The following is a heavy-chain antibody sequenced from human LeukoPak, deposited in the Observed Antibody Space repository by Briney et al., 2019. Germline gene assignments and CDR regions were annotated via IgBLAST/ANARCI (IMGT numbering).Heavy chain of an antibody. V-gene: IGHV4-34*01. D-gene: IGHD1-20*01. Sequence: SETLSLTCAVYGGSFSGYYWSWIRQPPGKGLEWIGEINHSGSTNYNPSLKSRVTISVDTSKNQFSLKLSSVTAADTAVYYCARYNWNYLDYWGQGTLVTASS. CDR2: INHSGST. J-gene: IGHJ4*02. CDR1: GGSFSGYY. CDR3: ARYNWNYLDY.